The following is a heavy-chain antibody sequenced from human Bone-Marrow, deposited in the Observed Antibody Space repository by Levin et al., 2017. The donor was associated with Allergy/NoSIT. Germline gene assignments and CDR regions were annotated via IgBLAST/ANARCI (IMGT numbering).Heavy chain of an antibody. J-gene: IGHJ4*02. V-gene: IGHV3-66*01. CDR2: IYSGGTT. CDR3: ARNVPLTANGY. Sequence: GGSLILSFSVSGFTVYNNYMSWVRQAPGKGLEWVSLIYSGGTTQYADSVKGRFTISRDSSKNTLYLQMNSLTPEDTAMYYCARNVPLTANGYWGQGTLVTVSS. CDR1: GFTVYNNY. D-gene: IGHD2-8*01.